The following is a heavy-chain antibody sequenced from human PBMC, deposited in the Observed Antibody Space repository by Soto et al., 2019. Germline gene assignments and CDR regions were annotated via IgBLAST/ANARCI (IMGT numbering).Heavy chain of an antibody. J-gene: IGHJ6*02. Sequence: VYLRLSCAASRFRFDDYNMHWVRQAPGKGLEWVSFISWNGANTFYADSVKGRFTISRDSSKKSVSLQINSLRSEDTALYYCARATLSYGFALDVWGQGTRVTVSS. CDR1: RFRFDDYN. CDR2: ISWNGANT. CDR3: ARATLSYGFALDV. V-gene: IGHV3-43*01. D-gene: IGHD3-16*01.